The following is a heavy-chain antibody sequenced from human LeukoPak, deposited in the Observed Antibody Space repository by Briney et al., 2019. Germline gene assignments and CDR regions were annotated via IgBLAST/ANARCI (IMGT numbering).Heavy chain of an antibody. Sequence: PSETLSLTCAVYGGSFSGYYWSWIRQPPGKGLEWIGEINHSGSTNYNPSLKSRVTISVDTSKNQFSLKLSSVTAADTAVYYCARDLGGGDGPPDYWGQGTLVTVSS. J-gene: IGHJ4*02. V-gene: IGHV4-34*01. D-gene: IGHD2-21*02. CDR3: ARDLGGGDGPPDY. CDR1: GGSFSGYY. CDR2: INHSGST.